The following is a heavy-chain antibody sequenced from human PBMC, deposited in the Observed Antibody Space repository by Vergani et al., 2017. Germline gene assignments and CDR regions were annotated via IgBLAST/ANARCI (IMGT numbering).Heavy chain of an antibody. CDR3: ASGASPGSGDY. D-gene: IGHD1-26*01. CDR2: IYYSGIT. J-gene: IGHJ4*02. Sequence: QLHLQESGPGLVKPSGTLSLTCTVSGGSISGYYWSWIRQPPGKGLEWIGYIYYSGITNYNPSLKSRVTISVDTSKNQFSLKLSSVTAADTAVYYCASGASPGSGDYWGQGTLVTVSS. CDR1: GGSISGYY. V-gene: IGHV4-59*01.